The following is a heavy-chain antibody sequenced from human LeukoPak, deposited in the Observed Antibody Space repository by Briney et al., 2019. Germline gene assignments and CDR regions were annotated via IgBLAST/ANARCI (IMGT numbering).Heavy chain of an antibody. CDR1: GYTFTGYY. V-gene: IGHV1-2*02. CDR2: INPNSGGT. CDR3: AVTISATLKYNWFDP. J-gene: IGHJ5*02. Sequence: GASVKVSCKASGYTFTGYYMHWVRQAPGQGLEWMGWINPNSGGTNYAQKFQGRVTMTRDTSISTAYMELSRLRSDDTAVYYCAVTISATLKYNWFDPWGQGTLVTVSS. D-gene: IGHD4-17*01.